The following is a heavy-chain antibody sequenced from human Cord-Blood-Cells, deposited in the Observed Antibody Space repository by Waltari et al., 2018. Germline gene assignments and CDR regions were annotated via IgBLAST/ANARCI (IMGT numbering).Heavy chain of an antibody. J-gene: IGHJ6*02. V-gene: IGHV1-69*01. Sequence: QVQLVQSGAEVKKPGSSVKVSCKASGGPFSSYAISWVRQDPGQGLEWMGGVIPIFGTANYAQKFQGRVTITADESMSTAYMELSSLRSEDTAVYYCASGTGIAAAGTENYYYGMDVWGQGTTVTVSS. CDR2: VIPIFGTA. CDR3: ASGTGIAAAGTENYYYGMDV. D-gene: IGHD6-13*01. CDR1: GGPFSSYA.